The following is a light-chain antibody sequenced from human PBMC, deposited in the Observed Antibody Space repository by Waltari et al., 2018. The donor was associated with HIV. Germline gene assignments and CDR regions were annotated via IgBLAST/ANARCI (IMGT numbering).Light chain of an antibody. CDR2: DDD. J-gene: IGLJ1*01. CDR3: GAWDSSLSAGV. Sequence: QSVLTQPPSVSAAPGQKVTVSCSGSSSNTGSNYVSWYPHLPGTAPKRLIYDDDKRPSGIPDRFSGSKSGTSANLGITGLQTGDEADYYCGAWDSSLSAGVFGTGTKVTVL. V-gene: IGLV1-51*01. CDR1: SSNTGSNY.